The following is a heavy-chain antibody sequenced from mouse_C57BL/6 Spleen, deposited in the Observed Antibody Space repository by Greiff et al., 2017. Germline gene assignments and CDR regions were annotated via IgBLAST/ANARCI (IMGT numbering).Heavy chain of an antibody. CDR1: GYTFTDYE. V-gene: IGHV1-15*01. D-gene: IGHD1-1*02. CDR3: TREGGSYYWYFDV. Sequence: QVQLKESGAELVRPGASVTLSCKASGYTFTDYEMHWVKQTPVHGLEWIGAIDPETGGTAYNQKFKGKAILTADKSSSTAYMELRSLTSEDSAVYYCTREGGSYYWYFDVWGTGTTVTVSS. CDR2: IDPETGGT. J-gene: IGHJ1*03.